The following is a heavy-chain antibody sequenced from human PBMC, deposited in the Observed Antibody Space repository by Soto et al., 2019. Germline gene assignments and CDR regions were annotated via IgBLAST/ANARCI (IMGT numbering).Heavy chain of an antibody. Sequence: QVQLVESGGGVVQPGGSLRLSCAVSGFIFSTYGMHWARQVPGKGLEWVAVIWYDGSKRYYADSVKGRFTISRDNSENTLYLQMNSLRVEDTALYYCASALYNYNAVAPGALEIWGRGTVVTVSA. V-gene: IGHV3-33*01. D-gene: IGHD1-20*01. CDR1: GFIFSTYG. CDR3: ASALYNYNAVAPGALEI. J-gene: IGHJ3*02. CDR2: IWYDGSKR.